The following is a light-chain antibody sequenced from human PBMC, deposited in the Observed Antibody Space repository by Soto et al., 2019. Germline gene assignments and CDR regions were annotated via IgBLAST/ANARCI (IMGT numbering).Light chain of an antibody. CDR2: AAS. CDR1: QGISNY. CDR3: QKYVDAPKT. J-gene: IGKJ2*01. V-gene: IGKV1-27*01. Sequence: DIQMTQSPSSLSASVGDRVTIPCRASQGISNYLAWYQQKPGKVPKLLIYAASTWQSGLPSRCIGGGSGTDFTLTIRSLQPEDAATDYCQKYVDAPKTIGQGTKVEIK.